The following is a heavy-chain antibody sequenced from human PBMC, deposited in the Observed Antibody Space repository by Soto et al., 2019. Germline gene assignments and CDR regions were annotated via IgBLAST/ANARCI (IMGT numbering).Heavy chain of an antibody. CDR1: GGSSSSSFYY. CDR3: ASRSILFSSSWTKSWFDP. CDR2: IYYSGST. D-gene: IGHD6-13*01. Sequence: ASETLSHTCTVSGGSSSSSFYYWDWIRKPPGKGLEWIGRIYYSGSTYYNPSLKSRVTISVDTSKNQFSLKLTSVTAADTAVYYCASRSILFSSSWTKSWFDPWGQGTLVTVSS. V-gene: IGHV4-39*01. J-gene: IGHJ5*02.